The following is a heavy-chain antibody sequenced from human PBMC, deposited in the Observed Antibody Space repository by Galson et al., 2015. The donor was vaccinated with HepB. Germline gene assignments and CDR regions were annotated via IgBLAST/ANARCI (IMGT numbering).Heavy chain of an antibody. CDR2: IYYSGST. J-gene: IGHJ4*02. D-gene: IGHD2-15*01. Sequence: ETLSLTCTVSGGSISSSSYYWGWIRQPPGKGLEWIGSIYYSGSTYYNPSLKSRVTISVDTSKNQFSLKLSSVTAADTAVYYCARQEVGIVVGPFDYWGPGTLVTVSS. CDR3: ARQEVGIVVGPFDY. CDR1: GGSISSSSYY. V-gene: IGHV4-39*01.